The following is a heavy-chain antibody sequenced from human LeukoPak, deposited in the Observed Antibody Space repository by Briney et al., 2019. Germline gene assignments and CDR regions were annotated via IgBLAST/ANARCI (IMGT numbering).Heavy chain of an antibody. CDR3: ADSQSRTNWGSLDWPGEFDY. J-gene: IGHJ4*02. Sequence: GASVKVSCKASGFTFTNYAIQWVRQAPGQRLEWMGWINAGNGKTKYSQKFQGRVTITRDTSANTAYMELSSLRSEDTAVYYCADSQSRTNWGSLDWPGEFDYWGQGTLVTVSS. V-gene: IGHV1-3*01. CDR1: GFTFTNYA. CDR2: INAGNGKT. D-gene: IGHD7-27*01.